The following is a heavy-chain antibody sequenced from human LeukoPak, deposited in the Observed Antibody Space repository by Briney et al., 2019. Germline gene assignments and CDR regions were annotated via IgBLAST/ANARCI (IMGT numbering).Heavy chain of an antibody. D-gene: IGHD1-1*01. J-gene: IGHJ4*02. Sequence: ASETLSLTCAVYGGSFSGYYWRWIRQPPGKGLEWIGEINHSGSTNYNPSLKSRVTISVDTSKNQLSLKMSSVTAADTAVYYCTITTGTTLGLMDYWGQGTLVTVSS. CDR3: TITTGTTLGLMDY. CDR1: GGSFSGYY. CDR2: INHSGST. V-gene: IGHV4-34*01.